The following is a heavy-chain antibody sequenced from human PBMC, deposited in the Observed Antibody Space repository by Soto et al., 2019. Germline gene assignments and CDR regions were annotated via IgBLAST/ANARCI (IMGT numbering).Heavy chain of an antibody. V-gene: IGHV5-51*01. CDR1: GYRFTSYW. CDR2: VYPGDSDT. CDR3: ARHNGHPAYDYSEF. D-gene: IGHD5-12*01. Sequence: PGESLKISCEASGYRFTSYWIGWVRQKPGKGLEWMGIVYPGDSDTRYSPCFQGQVTISADKSISTAYLQWDSLKASDTAIDYCARHNGHPAYDYSEFWVRGTMVTVSS. J-gene: IGHJ4*02.